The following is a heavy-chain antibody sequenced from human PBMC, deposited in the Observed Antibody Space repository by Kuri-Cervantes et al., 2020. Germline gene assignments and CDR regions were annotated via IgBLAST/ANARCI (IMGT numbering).Heavy chain of an antibody. CDR3: ARGAYGDY. CDR2: IHYSERT. J-gene: IGHJ4*02. Sequence: SETLSLTCTVSGDSVSSDTYYWSWVRQPPGKRLEWIGYIHYSERTSYNPSLNSRVTISIDTSKDQFSLKVRSVTAADTAVYYCARGAYGDYWGQGTLVTVSS. V-gene: IGHV4-61*01. CDR1: GDSVSSDTYY. D-gene: IGHD5-12*01.